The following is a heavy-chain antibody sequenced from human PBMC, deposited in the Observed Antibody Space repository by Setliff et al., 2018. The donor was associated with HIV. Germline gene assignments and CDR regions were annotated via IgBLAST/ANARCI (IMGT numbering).Heavy chain of an antibody. CDR3: ARAGATRTTHFDY. CDR2: INAGNGDT. V-gene: IGHV1-3*01. CDR1: GDTFTTYA. D-gene: IGHD1-7*01. J-gene: IGHJ4*02. Sequence: ASVKVSCKASGDTFTTYALHWVRQAPGQRLEWMGWINAGNGDTKSSQKFQGRVTITRDTSASTAYMELSSLRSEDTGVYYCARAGATRTTHFDYWGQGTLVTVSS.